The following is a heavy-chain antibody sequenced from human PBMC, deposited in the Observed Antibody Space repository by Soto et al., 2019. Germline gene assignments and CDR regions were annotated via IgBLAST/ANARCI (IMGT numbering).Heavy chain of an antibody. CDR2: IKSDGSST. CDR1: GFTFSNNW. D-gene: IGHD4-17*01. V-gene: IGHV3-74*03. Sequence: GGSLRLSCAASGFTFSNNWIHWVRQAPGKGLVWVSGIKSDGSSTTYADSVKGRFTISRDNAKNTLYLQMNSLRAEDTAVYYCASAAPFNYGGNSGFDFWGQGTLVTVSS. J-gene: IGHJ4*02. CDR3: ASAAPFNYGGNSGFDF.